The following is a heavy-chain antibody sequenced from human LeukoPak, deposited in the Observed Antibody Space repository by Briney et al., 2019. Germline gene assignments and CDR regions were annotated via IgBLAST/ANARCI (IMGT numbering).Heavy chain of an antibody. CDR3: ARAYSSGWYNDFDP. D-gene: IGHD6-19*01. CDR1: GDSVSSTGYY. V-gene: IGHV4-39*01. CDR2: SSYSGST. J-gene: IGHJ5*02. Sequence: PSETLSLTCTVSGDSVSSTGYYWGWIRQPPGKGLEWIGSSSYSGSTYYNPSLKSRVTISVDTSKNQFSLKLTSVTAADTAVYYCARAYSSGWYNDFDPWGQGTLVIVSS.